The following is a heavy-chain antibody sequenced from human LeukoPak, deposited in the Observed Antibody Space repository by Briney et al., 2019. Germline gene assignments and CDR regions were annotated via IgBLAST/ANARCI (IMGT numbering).Heavy chain of an antibody. V-gene: IGHV4-59*01. CDR1: GGSISSYY. D-gene: IGHD4-17*01. CDR3: ARDPGYGDHVGSYYYGMDV. Sequence: SETLSLTCTVSGGSISSYYWSWIRQPPGKGLEWIGYIYYSGSTKYNPSLKSRVTISVDTSKNQFSLKLSSVTAADTAVYYCARDPGYGDHVGSYYYGMDVWGQGTTVTVSS. J-gene: IGHJ6*02. CDR2: IYYSGST.